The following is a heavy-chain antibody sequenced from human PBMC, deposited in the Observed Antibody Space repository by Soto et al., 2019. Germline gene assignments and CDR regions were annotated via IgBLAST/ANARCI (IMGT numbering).Heavy chain of an antibody. Sequence: HPGGSLRLSCKVSGVTFSGYWMGWVRQAPGKGLEGVANINEDGSEKYYVDSVRGRFTISRDNARNSLYLQMNSLRAEDTAVYYCARRSSSWYSFDYWGQGTLVTVSS. J-gene: IGHJ4*02. D-gene: IGHD6-13*01. CDR1: GVTFSGYW. CDR3: ARRSSSWYSFDY. CDR2: INEDGSEK. V-gene: IGHV3-7*03.